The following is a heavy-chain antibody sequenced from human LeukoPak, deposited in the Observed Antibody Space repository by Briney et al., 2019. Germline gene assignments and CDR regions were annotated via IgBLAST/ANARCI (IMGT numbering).Heavy chain of an antibody. J-gene: IGHJ4*02. V-gene: IGHV4-39*01. CDR3: ASPGCYASGSFCHYFDY. CDR2: IYYSGSTY. CDR1: GGSIRRSSFY. Sequence: SETLSLTCTVSGGSIRRSSFYWGWIRQPPGKGLEWIGSIYYSGSTYYYNPSLMSRVIISVDTSKNQFSLKLSSVTAADTAVYYCASPGCYASGSFCHYFDYWGQGTLVTVSS. D-gene: IGHD3-10*01.